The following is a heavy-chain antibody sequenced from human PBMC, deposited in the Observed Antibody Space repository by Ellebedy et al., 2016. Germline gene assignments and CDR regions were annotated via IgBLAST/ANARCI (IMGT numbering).Heavy chain of an antibody. Sequence: SETLSLTXTVSGGSVSSGSYYWSWIRQPPGKGLEWIGYIYYSGSTNYNPSLKSRVTISVDTSKNQFSLKLSSVTAADTAVYYCARGKVVTAIRYYYYGMDVWGQGTTVTVSS. CDR1: GGSVSSGSYY. CDR3: ARGKVVTAIRYYYYGMDV. V-gene: IGHV4-61*01. CDR2: IYYSGST. D-gene: IGHD2-21*02. J-gene: IGHJ6*02.